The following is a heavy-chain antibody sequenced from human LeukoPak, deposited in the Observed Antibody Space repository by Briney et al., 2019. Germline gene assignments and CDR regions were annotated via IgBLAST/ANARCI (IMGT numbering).Heavy chain of an antibody. Sequence: VASVKVSCKASAYTFTTYGISWVRQAPGQGLEWMGWINPNSGGTNYAQKFQGRVIMTRDTSISTAYMELSRLTSDDTAVYYCARDPYDSGSYYFDYWGQGTLVTVSS. J-gene: IGHJ4*02. CDR3: ARDPYDSGSYYFDY. CDR2: INPNSGGT. D-gene: IGHD3-10*01. V-gene: IGHV1-2*02. CDR1: AYTFTTYG.